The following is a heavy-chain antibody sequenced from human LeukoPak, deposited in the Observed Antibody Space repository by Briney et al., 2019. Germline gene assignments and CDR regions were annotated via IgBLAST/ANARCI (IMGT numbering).Heavy chain of an antibody. CDR2: IKQDGSEK. CDR3: ARSPSSWPHYYYDSSGPIPGHAFDI. CDR1: GFTFSSYW. V-gene: IGHV3-7*01. D-gene: IGHD3-22*01. J-gene: IGHJ3*02. Sequence: PGGSLRLSCAASGFTFSSYWMSWVRQAPGKGLEWVANIKQDGSEKYYVDSVKGRFTISRDNAKNSLYLQMNSLRAEDTAVYYCARSPSSWPHYYYDSSGPIPGHAFDIWGQGTMVTVSS.